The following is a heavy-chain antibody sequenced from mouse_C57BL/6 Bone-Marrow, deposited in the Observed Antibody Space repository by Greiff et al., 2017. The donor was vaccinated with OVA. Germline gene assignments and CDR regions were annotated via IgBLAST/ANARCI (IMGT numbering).Heavy chain of an antibody. Sequence: EVKLMESGPGLAKPSQTLSLTCSVTGYSITSDYWNWIRKFPGNKLEYMGYISYSGSTYYNPSLKSRISITRDTSKNQYYLQLNSVTTEDTATYYCARGITTVVAHYYAMDYWGQGTSVTVSS. CDR2: ISYSGST. J-gene: IGHJ4*01. D-gene: IGHD1-1*01. V-gene: IGHV3-8*01. CDR1: GYSITSDY. CDR3: ARGITTVVAHYYAMDY.